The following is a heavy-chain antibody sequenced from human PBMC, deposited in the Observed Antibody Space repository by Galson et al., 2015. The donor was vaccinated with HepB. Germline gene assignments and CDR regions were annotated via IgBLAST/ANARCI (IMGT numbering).Heavy chain of an antibody. J-gene: IGHJ5*02. CDR3: ARTKRSSGFPLNSFDP. D-gene: IGHD6-19*01. Sequence: ETLSLTCAASGGSISSINWWSWVRQPPGKGLEWIGEIYHNGGTNYNPSLKSRVTISVDKSKNQFSLKLSSVTAADTAVYYCARTKRSSGFPLNSFDPWGQGTLVTVSS. V-gene: IGHV4-4*02. CDR1: GGSISSINW. CDR2: IYHNGGT.